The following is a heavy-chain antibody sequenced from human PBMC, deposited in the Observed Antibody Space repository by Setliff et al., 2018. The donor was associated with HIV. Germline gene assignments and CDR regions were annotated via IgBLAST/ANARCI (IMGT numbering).Heavy chain of an antibody. CDR2: IGAFNGNT. CDR1: GYTFTDFG. CDR3: ARGRLSWSPDF. J-gene: IGHJ4*02. Sequence: ASVKVSCKASGYTFTDFGITWVRQAPGQGLEWMGWIGAFNGNTHYPQNLQGRVTMTTDTSTRTAYMELRSLRSDDTAVYFCARGRLSWSPDFWGQGPLVTVSS. V-gene: IGHV1-18*01.